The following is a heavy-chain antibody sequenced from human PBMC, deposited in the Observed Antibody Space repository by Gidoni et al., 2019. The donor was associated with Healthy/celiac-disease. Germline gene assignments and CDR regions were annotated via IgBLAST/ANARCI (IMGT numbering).Heavy chain of an antibody. CDR3: ARMEGFGAPYDP. Sequence: QVTLRESGPALVKPTQTLTLTCPFSGFSLSTSGMCVSWIRQPPGKALEWLALIDWDDDKYYSTSLKTRLTISKDTSKNQVVLTMTNMDPVDTATYYCARMEGFGAPYDPWGQGTLVTVSS. CDR1: GFSLSTSGMC. J-gene: IGHJ5*02. CDR2: IDWDDDK. D-gene: IGHD3-10*01. V-gene: IGHV2-70*01.